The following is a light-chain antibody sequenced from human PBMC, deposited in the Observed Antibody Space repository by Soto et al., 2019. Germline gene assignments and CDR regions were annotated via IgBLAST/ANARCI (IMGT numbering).Light chain of an antibody. Sequence: ELVMTKSPAILHVSPEEKATLSCRASQRGSSNLACYPQKLGQAPRLLLYGATTRATGIPARFSGSGAGTVLTLTLSRLQSEDLAVDYCQQYNNWALSCGGATKGEFK. CDR1: QRGSSN. CDR3: QQYNNWALS. CDR2: GAT. J-gene: IGKJ4*01. V-gene: IGKV3-15*01.